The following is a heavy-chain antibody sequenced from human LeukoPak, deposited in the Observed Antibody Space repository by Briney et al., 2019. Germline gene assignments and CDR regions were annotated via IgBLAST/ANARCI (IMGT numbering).Heavy chain of an antibody. CDR1: GGSISHSSYY. V-gene: IGHV4-39*01. CDR2: IYYRGNT. D-gene: IGHD3-10*01. CDR3: ARLIQYTAGTYSFDY. Sequence: SETLSLTCSVSGGSISHSSYYWGWIRQPPGKGLEWIGNIYYRGNTYYNPSLRSRVAISIDTSKNQFSLNLSSVTAADTAVYYCARLIQYTAGTYSFDYWGQGTLVTVSS. J-gene: IGHJ4*02.